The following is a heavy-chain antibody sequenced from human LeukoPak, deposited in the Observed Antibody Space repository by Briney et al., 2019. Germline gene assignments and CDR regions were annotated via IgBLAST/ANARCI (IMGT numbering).Heavy chain of an antibody. CDR1: GFSFSDYW. CDR2: IKKDGSEK. J-gene: IGHJ5*02. CDR3: AKYAHGSGTSFDP. Sequence: HPGGSLRLSCAASGFSFSDYWMSWVRQAPGKGLEWVANIKKDGSEKHYVDSVKGRFTISRDNAKNSVYLQMSSLRAEDTAVYHCAKYAHGSGTSFDPWGQGTLVTVSS. V-gene: IGHV3-7*01. D-gene: IGHD3-10*01.